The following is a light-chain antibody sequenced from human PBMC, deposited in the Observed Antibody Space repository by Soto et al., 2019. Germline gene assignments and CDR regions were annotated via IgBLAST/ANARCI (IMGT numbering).Light chain of an antibody. CDR3: QQRLNWPPG. J-gene: IGKJ1*01. CDR1: QSVTNY. V-gene: IGKV3-11*01. CDR2: DAS. Sequence: EIFLPQYPATLSLSPGERATLSCRASQSVTNYIAWYQQRPGQAPRLLIYDASNRATGVPARFSGSGSGTDFTLTISDLEPADFGLYYCQQRLNWPPGFGQGTKVDIK.